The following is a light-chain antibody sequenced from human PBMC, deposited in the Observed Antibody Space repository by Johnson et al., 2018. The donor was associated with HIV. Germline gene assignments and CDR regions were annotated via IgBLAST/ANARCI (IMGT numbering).Light chain of an antibody. CDR1: SSNIENYF. Sequence: QSVLTQPPSLSAAPGQRVSISCSGNSSNIENYFVSWYQQLPGAAPRLLIYENNKRPSGIPDRFSGSKSGTSATLGITGLQTGDEVDYYCGTWDSSLSAVFGTGTKVTGL. V-gene: IGLV1-51*02. CDR3: GTWDSSLSAV. CDR2: ENN. J-gene: IGLJ1*01.